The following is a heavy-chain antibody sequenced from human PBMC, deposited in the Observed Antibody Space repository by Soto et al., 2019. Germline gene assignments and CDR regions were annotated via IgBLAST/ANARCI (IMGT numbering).Heavy chain of an antibody. Sequence: EVQLVESGGGLVQPGGSLRLSCAASGFTFSHYWMHWVRQAPGKGLVWVSRINNDESSTIYADSVKGRFTISRDNAKNTLYLQMSTLRVEDTAVYYWVRGIVDTEFDYWGQGALVTVSS. D-gene: IGHD5-18*01. V-gene: IGHV3-74*01. CDR3: VRGIVDTEFDY. CDR1: GFTFSHYW. CDR2: INNDESST. J-gene: IGHJ4*02.